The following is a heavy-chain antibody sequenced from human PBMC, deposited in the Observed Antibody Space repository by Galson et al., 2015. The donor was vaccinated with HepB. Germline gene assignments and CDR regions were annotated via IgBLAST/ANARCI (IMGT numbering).Heavy chain of an antibody. CDR1: GGSISSGGYY. CDR2: IYYSGST. Sequence: TLSLTCTVSGGSISSGGYYWSWIRQHPGKGLEWIGYIYYSGSTYYNPSLKSRVTISVDTSKNQFSLKLSSVTAADTAVYYCARVQIWENYYDSSGYLGGYFDYWGQGTLVTVSS. J-gene: IGHJ4*02. CDR3: ARVQIWENYYDSSGYLGGYFDY. D-gene: IGHD3-22*01. V-gene: IGHV4-31*03.